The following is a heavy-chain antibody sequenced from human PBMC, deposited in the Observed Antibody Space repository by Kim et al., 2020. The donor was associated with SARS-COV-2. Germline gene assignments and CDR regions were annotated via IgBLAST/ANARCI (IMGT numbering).Heavy chain of an antibody. CDR3: ARDSRNYDFWSGYYTGNWFDP. CDR1: GGSISSYY. CDR2: IYYSGST. Sequence: SETLSLTCTVSGGSISSYYWSWIRQPPGKGLEWIGYIYYSGSTNYNPSLKSRVTISVDTSKNQFSLKLSSVTAADTAVYYCARDSRNYDFWSGYYTGNWFDPWGQGTLVTVSS. D-gene: IGHD3-3*01. J-gene: IGHJ5*02. V-gene: IGHV4-59*01.